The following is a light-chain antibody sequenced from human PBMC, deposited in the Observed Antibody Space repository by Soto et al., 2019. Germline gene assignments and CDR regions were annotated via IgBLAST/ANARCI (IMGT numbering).Light chain of an antibody. V-gene: IGLV2-8*01. CDR3: ISYAGSHNVI. J-gene: IGLJ2*01. Sequence: QSALTQPPSASGSPGQSVAISCTGTSSDVGGNNYVSWYQQHPGKAPKLMVYEVTKRPSGVPDRFSGSKSGNTASLTVSGLQAEDEADYYCISYAGSHNVIFGGGTKVTVL. CDR2: EVT. CDR1: SSDVGGNNY.